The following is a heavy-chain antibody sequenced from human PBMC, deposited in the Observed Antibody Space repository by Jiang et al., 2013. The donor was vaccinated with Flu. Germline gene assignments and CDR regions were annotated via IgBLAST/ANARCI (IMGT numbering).Heavy chain of an antibody. D-gene: IGHD7-27*01. V-gene: IGHV5-51*01. CDR1: GYSFTSYW. CDR3: ARPHNRSHWGWFGP. Sequence: GAEVKKPGESLKISCKASGYSFTSYWIGWVRQMSGKGLEWMGIIYPGDSDTRYSPSFQGQVTMSVDKSIDTAYLQWSSLKASDTAMYYCARPHNRSHWGWFGPWGQGPWSPSPQ. J-gene: IGHJ5*02. CDR2: IYPGDSDT.